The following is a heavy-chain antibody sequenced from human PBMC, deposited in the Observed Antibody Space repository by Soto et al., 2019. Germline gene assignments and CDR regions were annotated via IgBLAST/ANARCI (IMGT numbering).Heavy chain of an antibody. CDR1: GGTFSSYT. CDR2: IIPILGIA. D-gene: IGHD5-12*01. J-gene: IGHJ4*02. V-gene: IGHV1-69*02. Sequence: SVKVSCKASGGTFSSYTISWVRQAPGQGLEWMGRIIPILGIANYAQKFQGRVTITADKSTSTAYMELSSLRSEDTAVYYCASDDGPNSGYDPYSFDYWGQGTLVTVSS. CDR3: ASDDGPNSGYDPYSFDY.